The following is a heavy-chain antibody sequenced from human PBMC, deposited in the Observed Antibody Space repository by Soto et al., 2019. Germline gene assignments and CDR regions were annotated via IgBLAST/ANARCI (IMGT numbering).Heavy chain of an antibody. CDR2: INHSGST. Sequence: PAETLSLTCTVSGGSVRRGFYYCTCIRQPPGKGLEWIGYINHSGSTNYNPSLQSRVTISLDTSKNQFSLKLSSVTAADTAVYYCASHYGSGTYYNFDYWGQGTLVTVSS. CDR3: ASHYGSGTYYNFDY. J-gene: IGHJ4*01. CDR1: GGSVRRGFYY. D-gene: IGHD3-10*01. V-gene: IGHV4-61*01.